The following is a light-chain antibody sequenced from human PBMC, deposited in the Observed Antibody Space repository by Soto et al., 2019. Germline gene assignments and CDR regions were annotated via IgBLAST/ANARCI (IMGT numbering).Light chain of an antibody. J-gene: IGKJ2*01. CDR2: QAS. V-gene: IGKV1-5*03. Sequence: DIPMTQSPSTLSASVGDRVTITCRASQSIRSWLAWYQQKPGKAPKLLIYQASTLGSGVPSRFSGSGSGTDFTLTISSLQPDDFATYYCQQYNAYSTFGQGTKLEIK. CDR1: QSIRSW. CDR3: QQYNAYST.